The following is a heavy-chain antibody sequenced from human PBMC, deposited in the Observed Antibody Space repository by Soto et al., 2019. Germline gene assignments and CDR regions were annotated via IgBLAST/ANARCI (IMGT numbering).Heavy chain of an antibody. CDR2: IYHSGST. D-gene: IGHD5-18*01. Sequence: SSETLSLTCAVSGGSISSSNWWSWVRQPPGKGLEWIGEIYHSGSTNYNPSLKSRVTISVDKSKNQFSLKLSSVTAADTAVYYCVRVVDRQLWSAIFGPFDTLGQGTMVT. J-gene: IGHJ3*02. CDR1: GGSISSSNW. CDR3: VRVVDRQLWSAIFGPFDT. V-gene: IGHV4-4*02.